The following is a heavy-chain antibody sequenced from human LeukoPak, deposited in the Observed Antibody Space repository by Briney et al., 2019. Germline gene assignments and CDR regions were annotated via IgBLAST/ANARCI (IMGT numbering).Heavy chain of an antibody. CDR3: ARSDGYNYPYDY. CDR1: GFTFSDFH. D-gene: IGHD5-24*01. Sequence: GGSLRLSCAATGFTFSDFHMSWIRQAPGKGLEWVSYISSSGRTIYYADSVKGRFTISRDNAKNSLYVQMNSLRAEDTAVYYCARSDGYNYPYDYWGQGTLVTVSS. J-gene: IGHJ4*02. CDR2: ISSSGRTI. V-gene: IGHV3-11*01.